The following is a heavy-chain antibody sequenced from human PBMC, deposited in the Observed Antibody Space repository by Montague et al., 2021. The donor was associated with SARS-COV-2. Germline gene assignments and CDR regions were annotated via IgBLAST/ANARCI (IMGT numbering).Heavy chain of an antibody. D-gene: IGHD1-1*01. CDR2: XDWDDDK. V-gene: IGHV2-70*18. Sequence: PALVKPTHSLRLSRSFSELSPSARQSSPDCVCRPPVEAPEWLALXDWDDDKFYTSSLRTRLTISKYTSKNLVVLTMTNMDPVDTATYYCVRIAEDSSNFDAFDTWGQGAPVIVSA. CDR3: VRIAEDSSNFDAFDT. CDR1: ELSPSARQSS. J-gene: IGHJ3*02.